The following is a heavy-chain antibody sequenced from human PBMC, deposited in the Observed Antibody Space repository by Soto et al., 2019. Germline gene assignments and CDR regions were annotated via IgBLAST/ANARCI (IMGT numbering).Heavy chain of an antibody. Sequence: ASVKVSCKASGGTFSSYAISWVRQAPGQGLEWMGGIITGNGNTKYSQKFQARVTITRDTSASTSYMQLSRLRSEDTAVYYCARDRGGYCSGGSCSEAWFDPWGQGTLVTV. CDR2: IITGNGNT. CDR1: GGTFSSYA. V-gene: IGHV1-3*04. J-gene: IGHJ5*02. CDR3: ARDRGGYCSGGSCSEAWFDP. D-gene: IGHD2-15*01.